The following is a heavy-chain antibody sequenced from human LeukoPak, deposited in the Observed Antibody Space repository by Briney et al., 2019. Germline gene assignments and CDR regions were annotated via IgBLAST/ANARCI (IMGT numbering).Heavy chain of an antibody. CDR2: IFYDGSKK. CDR1: RFTFSIYG. CDR3: ARDRDNNYYDY. V-gene: IGHV3-30*12. Sequence: GGSLRLSCAASRFTFSIYGMHWVRQAPGKGLEWVSFIFYDGSKKYYADSVKGRFTISRDDFKNTLYLQMNTLRVEDTAVYYCARDRDNNYYDYWGQGTLVTVSS. D-gene: IGHD5-24*01. J-gene: IGHJ4*02.